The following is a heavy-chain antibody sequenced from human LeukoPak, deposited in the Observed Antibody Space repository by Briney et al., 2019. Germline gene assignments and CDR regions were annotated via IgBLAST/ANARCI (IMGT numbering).Heavy chain of an antibody. CDR2: IYSDGST. Sequence: GGSLRLSCAASGVTLSSYAMSWARQAPGKGLEWVSIIYSDGSTYYAGSVKGRFTISRDNFKNILYFDMNSLRVEDTAVYYCAREGVAGSFDYWGQGTLVTVSS. CDR1: GVTLSSYA. CDR3: AREGVAGSFDY. V-gene: IGHV3-53*01. J-gene: IGHJ4*02. D-gene: IGHD6-19*01.